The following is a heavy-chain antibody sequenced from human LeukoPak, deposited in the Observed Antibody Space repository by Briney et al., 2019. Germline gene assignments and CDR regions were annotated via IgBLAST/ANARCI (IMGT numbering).Heavy chain of an antibody. J-gene: IGHJ5*02. D-gene: IGHD2-2*01. Sequence: ASVKVSCKASGYTFTGYYMHWVRQAPGQGLEWMGWINPNSGGTNYAQKFQGRVTMTRGTSISTAYMELSRLRSDDTAVYYCAREELIVVVPAATILTGWFDPWGQGTLVTVSS. CDR3: AREELIVVVPAATILTGWFDP. CDR1: GYTFTGYY. V-gene: IGHV1-2*02. CDR2: INPNSGGT.